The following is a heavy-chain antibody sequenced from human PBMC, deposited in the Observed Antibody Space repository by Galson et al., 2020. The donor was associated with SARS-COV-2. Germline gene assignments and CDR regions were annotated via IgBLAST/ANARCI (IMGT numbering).Heavy chain of an antibody. CDR2: IHPSGST. Sequence: SETLSLTCTVSGGSIGSYYWSWIRQPPGKGLDWIGYIHPSGSTNYSPSLKSRLTISVDTSKNQFSLRLNSVTAADTAVFYCARRGRSSSHDAFDIWSQGTLVTVSS. CDR3: ARRGRSSSHDAFDI. D-gene: IGHD6-6*01. V-gene: IGHV4-59*08. CDR1: GGSIGSYY. J-gene: IGHJ3*02.